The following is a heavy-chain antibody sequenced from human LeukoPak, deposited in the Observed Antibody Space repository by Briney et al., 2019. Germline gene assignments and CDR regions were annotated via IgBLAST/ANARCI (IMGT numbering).Heavy chain of an antibody. CDR1: GGSISSSSYY. CDR2: IYYSGST. J-gene: IGHJ6*02. D-gene: IGHD6-13*01. CDR3: ASYSSSWYDYYYYGMDV. V-gene: IGHV4-39*01. Sequence: PSKTLSLTCTVSGGSISSSSYYWGWIRQPPGKGLEWIGSIYYSGSTYYNPSLKSRVTISVDTSKNQFSLKLSSVTAADTAVYYCASYSSSWYDYYYYGMDVWGQGTTVTVSS.